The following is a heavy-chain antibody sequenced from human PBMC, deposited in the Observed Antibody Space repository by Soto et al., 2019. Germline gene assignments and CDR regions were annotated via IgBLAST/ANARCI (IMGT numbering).Heavy chain of an antibody. V-gene: IGHV4-59*08. J-gene: IGHJ5*02. D-gene: IGHD5-18*01. Sequence: SETLSLTCTVSGGSLTSYYWAWIRQPPGKGLEWIGYIYYSGSTSYNPSINSRVTISVDSSNNQFSLNLSSVSAADTAVYFCARLGGIQLWLLVTWFDPWGQGTLVTVS. CDR2: IYYSGST. CDR1: GGSLTSYY. CDR3: ARLGGIQLWLLVTWFDP.